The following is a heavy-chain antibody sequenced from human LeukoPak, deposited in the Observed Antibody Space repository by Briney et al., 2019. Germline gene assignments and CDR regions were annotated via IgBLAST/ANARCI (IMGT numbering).Heavy chain of an antibody. J-gene: IGHJ3*02. CDR2: IDWDDDA. CDR1: GLSLTTSGMS. Sequence: SGPALVKPTQTLTLTCTLSGLSLTTSGMSVSWIRQPPGKALEWLARIDWDDDAFYSTSLKTRLTISKDTSKNQVVLTMTKMDPVDTATYYCARSRYYDSRGYPSVLAFDMWGQGTMVTVSS. V-gene: IGHV2-70*17. D-gene: IGHD3-22*01. CDR3: ARSRYYDSRGYPSVLAFDM.